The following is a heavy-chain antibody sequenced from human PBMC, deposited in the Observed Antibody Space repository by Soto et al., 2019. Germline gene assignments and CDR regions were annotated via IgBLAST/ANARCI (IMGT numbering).Heavy chain of an antibody. V-gene: IGHV3-23*01. CDR2: VSNSGTST. J-gene: IGHJ5*02. D-gene: IGHD2-15*01. CDR1: GFMFSGYD. Sequence: EVQLLESGGGLAQPGESLTLSCAASGFMFSGYDMSWVRQAPGKGLEWVSAVSNSGTSTSYADSVKGRFTISRDNSKNTLYLQMSSLGAEDTALYYCVKDLAASGWFDPWGQGTLVIVSS. CDR3: VKDLAASGWFDP.